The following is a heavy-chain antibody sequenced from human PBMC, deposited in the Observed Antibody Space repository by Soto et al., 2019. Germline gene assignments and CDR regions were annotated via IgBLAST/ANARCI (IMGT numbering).Heavy chain of an antibody. V-gene: IGHV4-61*05. D-gene: IGHD5-12*01. J-gene: IGHJ4*02. CDR2: IYYSGTT. CDR1: GGSISNPIYY. CDR3: ARRGSGYHWYYFDS. Sequence: SETLSLTCTVSGGSISNPIYYWAWIRQPPGKGLEWMGYIYYSGTTNYNPSLKSRVTMSLDTSKNQFSPKLNSVTAADTAVYYCARRGSGYHWYYFDSWGQGSLVTVSS.